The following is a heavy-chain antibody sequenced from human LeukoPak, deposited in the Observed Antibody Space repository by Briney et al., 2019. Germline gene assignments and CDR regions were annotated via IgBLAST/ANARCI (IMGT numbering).Heavy chain of an antibody. CDR1: GFTFSTYS. CDR2: ISSSSSPI. Sequence: PGGSLRLSCAASGFTFSTYSMNWVRQAPGKGLEWVSYISSSSSPIYYADSVKGRFTISRDNAKSSPYLQMNSLRAEDTAMYFCARRMPGDAFDVWGQGTMVTVSS. CDR3: ARRMPGDAFDV. J-gene: IGHJ3*01. V-gene: IGHV3-48*04. D-gene: IGHD2-2*01.